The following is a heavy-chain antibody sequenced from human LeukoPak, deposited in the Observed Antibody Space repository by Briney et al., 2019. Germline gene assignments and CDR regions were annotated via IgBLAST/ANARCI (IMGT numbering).Heavy chain of an antibody. J-gene: IGHJ4*02. V-gene: IGHV3-9*01. CDR2: ISWNSGSI. CDR1: GFTFDDYA. D-gene: IGHD6-13*01. Sequence: PGGSLRLSCAAFGFTFDDYAMPWVRQAPGKGLEWVSGISWNSGSIGYADSVQGRFTISRDNAKNSLYLQMNSLRAEDTALYYCAKDSSSSWYRDFDYWGQGTLVTVSS. CDR3: AKDSSSSWYRDFDY.